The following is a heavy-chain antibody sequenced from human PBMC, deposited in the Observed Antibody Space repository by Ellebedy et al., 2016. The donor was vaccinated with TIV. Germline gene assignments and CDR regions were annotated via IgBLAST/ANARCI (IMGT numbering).Heavy chain of an antibody. CDR3: ARDRGTSYYFDD. J-gene: IGHJ4*02. CDR2: ISPSNDDT. Sequence: ASVKVSXXTSGYTFVSYGISWLRQVPGQGLEWMGWISPSNDDTKYPDEVKGRITLTTETSTSTVYMELKSLTSDDTAVYYCARDRGTSYYFDDWGQGTLVTVSS. D-gene: IGHD2-2*01. CDR1: GYTFVSYG. V-gene: IGHV1-18*01.